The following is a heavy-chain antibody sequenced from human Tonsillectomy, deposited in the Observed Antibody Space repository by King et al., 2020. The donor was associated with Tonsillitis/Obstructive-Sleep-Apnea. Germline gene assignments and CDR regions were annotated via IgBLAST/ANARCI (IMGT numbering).Heavy chain of an antibody. CDR3: ARGGVVAATSYYYYYGVDV. D-gene: IGHD2-15*01. V-gene: IGHV4-4*07. Sequence: LQLQESGPGLVKPSETLSLTCTVSGGSISSYYWSWIRQPAGKGLEWIGRIYTSGSTNYNPSLKSRVTMSVDTSKNQFSLKLSSVTAADTAVYYCARGGVVAATSYYYYYGVDVWGQGTTVTVSS. J-gene: IGHJ6*02. CDR1: GGSISSYY. CDR2: IYTSGST.